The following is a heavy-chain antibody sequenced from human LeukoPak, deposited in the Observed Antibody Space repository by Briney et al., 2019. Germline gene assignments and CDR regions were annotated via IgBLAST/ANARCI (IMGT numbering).Heavy chain of an antibody. CDR1: GLTFNNYA. Sequence: GGSLRLSCEASGLTFNNYAMHWVRQSSGKGLVWVSGIGSSGGGTYYADSVKGRFTISRDTSKDTVYLQMDSLRAEDTAIYYCAKIHQNRVVVGAKGAFDIWGQGTVVTVSS. D-gene: IGHD2-15*01. V-gene: IGHV3-23*01. CDR2: IGSSGGGT. CDR3: AKIHQNRVVVGAKGAFDI. J-gene: IGHJ3*02.